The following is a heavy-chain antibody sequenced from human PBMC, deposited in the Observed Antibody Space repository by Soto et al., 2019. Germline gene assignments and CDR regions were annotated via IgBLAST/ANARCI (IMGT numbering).Heavy chain of an antibody. CDR2: IDWDDDK. D-gene: IGHD5-12*01. Sequence: PTLVNPTQTLTLTCTFSGSSLSTSGMCVSWIRQPPGKALEWLARIDWDDDKYYSTSLKTRLTISKDTSKNQVVLTMTNMDPVDTATYYCARIRGYSGYETYYYYYYMEVWGKGTTVTVSS. J-gene: IGHJ6*03. CDR1: GSSLSTSGMC. CDR3: ARIRGYSGYETYYYYYYMEV. V-gene: IGHV2-70*11.